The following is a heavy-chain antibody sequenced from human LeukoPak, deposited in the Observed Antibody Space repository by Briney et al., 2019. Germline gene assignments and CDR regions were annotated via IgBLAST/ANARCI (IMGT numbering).Heavy chain of an antibody. CDR3: ARGGYDYVWGSYRFNWFDP. CDR2: INHSGST. Sequence: PSETLSLTCAVYGGSFSGYYWSWIRQPPGKGLEWIGEINHSGSTNYNPSLKSRVTISVDTSKNQFSLKLSSVTAADTAVYYCARGGYDYVWGSYRFNWFDPCGQGTLVTVSS. D-gene: IGHD3-16*02. J-gene: IGHJ5*02. CDR1: GGSFSGYY. V-gene: IGHV4-34*01.